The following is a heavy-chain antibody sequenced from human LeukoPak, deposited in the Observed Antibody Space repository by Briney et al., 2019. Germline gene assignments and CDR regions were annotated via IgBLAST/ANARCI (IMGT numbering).Heavy chain of an antibody. CDR2: INPSGGST. D-gene: IGHD2-2*01. Sequence: ASVKVSCKASGYTFTSYYMHWVRQAPGQGLEWMGIINPSGGSTSYAQKFQGRVTMTRDTSTSTVYMELSSLRSEDTAVCYCARALGYCSSTSCYGFDYWGQGTLVTVSP. J-gene: IGHJ4*02. V-gene: IGHV1-46*01. CDR3: ARALGYCSSTSCYGFDY. CDR1: GYTFTSYY.